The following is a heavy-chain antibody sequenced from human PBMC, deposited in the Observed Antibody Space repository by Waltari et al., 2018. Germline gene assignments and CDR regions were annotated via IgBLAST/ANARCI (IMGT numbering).Heavy chain of an antibody. CDR2: VYYRGNN. V-gene: IGHV4-39*01. CDR3: VRHRDWVGVSATWFDP. CDR1: GGSISSTNYY. Sequence: QLRLQASGPGLVKPSDTLSLTCTVAGGSISSTNYYWGWIRQPPGEGLEWIGSVYYRGNNSYKPALRNRVIMYPDTYKKQISLTLSAVTAADTTVYYCVRHRDWVGVSATWFDPWGQGTLVPVSS. J-gene: IGHJ5*02. D-gene: IGHD2-8*02.